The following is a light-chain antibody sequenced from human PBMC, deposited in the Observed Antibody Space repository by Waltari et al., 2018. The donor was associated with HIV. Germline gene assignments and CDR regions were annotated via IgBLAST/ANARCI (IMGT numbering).Light chain of an antibody. CDR3: QQYNYRPPYT. CDR2: DAT. Sequence: EIVMPQSPATLSFLPETRATLSCRASRTIISKLARYQQKPGQDPSPLIFDATARAAGVPARFTGSGSGTEFTLTISSLQSEDFSVYYCQQYNYRPPYTFGQGTKLEIK. J-gene: IGKJ2*01. CDR1: RTIISK. V-gene: IGKV3-15*01.